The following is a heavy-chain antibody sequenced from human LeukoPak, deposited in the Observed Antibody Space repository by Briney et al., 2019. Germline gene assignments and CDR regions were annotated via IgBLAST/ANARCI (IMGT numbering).Heavy chain of an antibody. Sequence: GGSLRLSCAASGFTFSSYAMSWVRQAPGKGLEWVSAISGSGGSTYYADSVKGRFTISRDNAKNSLYLQMNSLRAEDMALYYCAKSRSSEGLDYWGQGTLVTVSS. V-gene: IGHV3-23*01. CDR2: ISGSGGST. CDR3: AKSRSSEGLDY. J-gene: IGHJ4*02. D-gene: IGHD2-15*01. CDR1: GFTFSSYA.